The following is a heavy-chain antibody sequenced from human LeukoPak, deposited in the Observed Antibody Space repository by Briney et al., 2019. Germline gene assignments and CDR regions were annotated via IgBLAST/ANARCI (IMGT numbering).Heavy chain of an antibody. D-gene: IGHD3-10*01. J-gene: IGHJ4*02. Sequence: PGGSLRLSCVTSGFTFSNAWMNWFRQAPGKGLEWVGRIKSKSDGGTTDYAAPVKGRFITSRDDPENTLHLQMNSLKTEDTAVYYCTTEEFLWFGELFRDYWGQGTLVTVSS. CDR3: TTEEFLWFGELFRDY. V-gene: IGHV3-15*01. CDR1: GFTFSNAW. CDR2: IKSKSDGGTT.